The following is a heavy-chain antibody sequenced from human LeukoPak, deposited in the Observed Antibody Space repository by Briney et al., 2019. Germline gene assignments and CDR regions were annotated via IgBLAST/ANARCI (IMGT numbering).Heavy chain of an antibody. CDR2: IYYSGST. V-gene: IGHV4-39*01. CDR1: GGSIKSSSYY. CDR3: ASDTLTGYSTFDY. Sequence: SETLSLTCTVSGGSIKSSSYYWGWIRQPPGKGLEWVGSIYYSGSTYYNSSLKSRVTISVDTSQNQFSLKLSSVSAADTAMYYCASDTLTGYSTFDYWGQGTLVTVSS. D-gene: IGHD3-9*01. J-gene: IGHJ4*02.